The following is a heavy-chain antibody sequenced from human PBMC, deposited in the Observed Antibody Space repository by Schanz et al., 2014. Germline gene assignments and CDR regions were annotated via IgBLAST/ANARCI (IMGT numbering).Heavy chain of an antibody. CDR2: IKQDESEK. Sequence: EVQLVESGGGLVQPGGSLRLSCVASGFTFSNYWMTWVRQAPGKGLEWVAIIKQDESEKYYVDSVKGRFTMSRDNAKNSVFLQMNSLRAEDTAVYYCVRDSFFAFDYWGQGTLVTVSS. V-gene: IGHV3-7*01. CDR3: VRDSFFAFDY. CDR1: GFTFSNYW. J-gene: IGHJ4*02. D-gene: IGHD3-3*01.